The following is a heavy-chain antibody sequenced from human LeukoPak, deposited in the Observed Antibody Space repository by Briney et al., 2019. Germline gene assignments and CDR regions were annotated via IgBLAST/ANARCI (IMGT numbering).Heavy chain of an antibody. CDR3: ARDLEYGGYGDY. V-gene: IGHV3-21*04. CDR2: FTTTSIYM. J-gene: IGHJ4*02. D-gene: IGHD5-12*01. Sequence: GGSLRLSCAASGFTFNAFTMHWVRQAPGKGLEWISSFTTTSIYMYYADSVKGRFTISRDNSKNTLYLQMNGLRAEDTAMYYCARDLEYGGYGDYWGQGTLVTVSS. CDR1: GFTFNAFT.